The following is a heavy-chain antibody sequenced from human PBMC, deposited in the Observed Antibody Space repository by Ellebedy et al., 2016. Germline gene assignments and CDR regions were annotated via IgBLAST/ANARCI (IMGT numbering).Heavy chain of an antibody. CDR2: ISSTGSYM. J-gene: IGHJ6*02. CDR1: GFIFSSYS. D-gene: IGHD3-10*01. CDR3: ARDQGEWLRHNGMDV. Sequence: GESLKISCAASGFIFSSYSMNWVRQAPGKGLEWVSSISSTGSYMYYADSVKGRFTISRDNAKNSLSLQMSSLRAEDTAVYYCARDQGEWLRHNGMDVWGQGTTVTVSS. V-gene: IGHV3-21*03.